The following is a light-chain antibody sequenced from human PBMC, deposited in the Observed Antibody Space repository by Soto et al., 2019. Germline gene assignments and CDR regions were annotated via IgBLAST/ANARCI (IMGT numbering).Light chain of an antibody. V-gene: IGLV2-14*01. Sequence: QSVLTQPGSVSGSPGQSITISCTGTSSEVGGYIYVSWYQQHPGKAPKLMIYEVSNRPSGVSNRFSGSKSGNTASLTISGLKAEDEADYSCISASKSSYYVFGKGTKVTV. J-gene: IGLJ1*01. CDR2: EVS. CDR3: ISASKSSYYV. CDR1: SSEVGGYIY.